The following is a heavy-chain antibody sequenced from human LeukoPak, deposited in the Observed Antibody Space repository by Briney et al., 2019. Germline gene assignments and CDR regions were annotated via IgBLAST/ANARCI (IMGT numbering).Heavy chain of an antibody. CDR2: INPSGGST. D-gene: IGHD6-19*01. Sequence: ASVKVSCKASGYTFTSYYMHWVRQAPGQGLEWMGIINPSGGSTSYAQKFPGRVTMTRDASTSTVYMELSSLRSEDTAVYYCAREDSSGWYYFDYWGQGTLVTVSS. CDR1: GYTFTSYY. J-gene: IGHJ4*02. CDR3: AREDSSGWYYFDY. V-gene: IGHV1-46*01.